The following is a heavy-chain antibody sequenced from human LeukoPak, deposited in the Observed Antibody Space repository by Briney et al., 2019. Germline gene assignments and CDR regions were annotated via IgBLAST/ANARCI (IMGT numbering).Heavy chain of an antibody. J-gene: IGHJ4*02. Sequence: PGGSLRLSCAASGFTFSSYGMHWVRQAPGKGLEWVAFIRYDGSNKYYADSVKGRFTISRGNSKNTLYLQMNSLRAEDTAVYYCAKDGFEYYYGSGSQGYFDYWGQGTLVTVSS. CDR1: GFTFSSYG. V-gene: IGHV3-30*02. CDR3: AKDGFEYYYGSGSQGYFDY. D-gene: IGHD3-10*01. CDR2: IRYDGSNK.